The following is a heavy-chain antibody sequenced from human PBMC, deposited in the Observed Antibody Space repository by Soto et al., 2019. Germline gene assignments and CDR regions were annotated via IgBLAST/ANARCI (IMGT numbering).Heavy chain of an antibody. CDR1: GYTFTSYD. J-gene: IGHJ6*02. D-gene: IGHD2-2*02. V-gene: IGHV1-8*01. Sequence: QVQLVQSGAEVKKPGASVKVSCKASGYTFTSYDINWVRQATGQGLEWMGWMNPNSGNTGYAQKFQGRVTMTRNTSLSTAYMELSSLRSEDTAVYYCARGRIGIVVVPAAIEYYYYGMDVWGQGTTVTVSS. CDR2: MNPNSGNT. CDR3: ARGRIGIVVVPAAIEYYYYGMDV.